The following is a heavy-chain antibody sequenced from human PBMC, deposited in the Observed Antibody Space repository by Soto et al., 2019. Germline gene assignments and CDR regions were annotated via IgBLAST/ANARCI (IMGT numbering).Heavy chain of an antibody. Sequence: SVKVSCKASGGTFSSYAISWVRQAPGQGLEWMGGIIPIFGTANYAQKFQGRVTMTRNTSISTAYMELSSLRSEDTAVYYCARGRRELRYYYYYMDVWGKGTTVTVTS. J-gene: IGHJ6*03. CDR1: GGTFSSYA. CDR2: IIPIFGTA. V-gene: IGHV1-69*05. D-gene: IGHD1-7*01. CDR3: ARGRRELRYYYYYMDV.